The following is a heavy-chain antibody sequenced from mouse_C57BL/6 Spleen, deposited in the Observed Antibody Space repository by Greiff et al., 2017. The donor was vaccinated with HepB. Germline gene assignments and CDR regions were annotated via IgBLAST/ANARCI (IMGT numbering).Heavy chain of an antibody. CDR1: GFTFSSYA. Sequence: EVNVVESGGGLVKPGGSLKLSCAASGFTFSSYAMSWVRQTPEKRLEWVATISDGGSYTYYPDNVKGRFTISRDNAKNNLYLQMSHLKSEDTAMYYCARDVITTGYWYFDVWGTGTTVTVSS. D-gene: IGHD2-4*01. CDR2: ISDGGSYT. J-gene: IGHJ1*03. V-gene: IGHV5-4*01. CDR3: ARDVITTGYWYFDV.